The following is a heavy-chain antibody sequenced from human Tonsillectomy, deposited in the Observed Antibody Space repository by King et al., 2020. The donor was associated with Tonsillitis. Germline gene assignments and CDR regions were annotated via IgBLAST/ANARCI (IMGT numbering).Heavy chain of an antibody. CDR2: IYPGDADS. CDR1: GYSFTNYW. D-gene: IGHD6-6*01. CDR3: ARIYVISSSSYWYFEL. Sequence: QLVQSGAVVKKPGESLKISCKGSGYSFTNYWIGWVRQIPGKGLEWMGIIYPGDADSRYSPSFQGQVSISAEKSNSTAYLQWSSLKASDTAMYYCARIYVISSSSYWYFELWGRGTLVTVSS. V-gene: IGHV5-51*01. J-gene: IGHJ2*01.